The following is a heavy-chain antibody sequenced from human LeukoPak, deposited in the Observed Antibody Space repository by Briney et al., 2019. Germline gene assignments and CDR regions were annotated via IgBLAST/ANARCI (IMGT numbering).Heavy chain of an antibody. D-gene: IGHD3-22*01. Sequence: GGSLRLSCAASGFTFSGYAMSGVRQSPGQGLEGVSGICGNGDCTYYADSVKGRFTISRDNSKNTVYLQMNSLRAEDTAVYYCAKGGIVVVLGDWGQGTLVTVSS. CDR1: GFTFSGYA. CDR2: ICGNGDCT. V-gene: IGHV3-23*01. CDR3: AKGGIVVVLGD. J-gene: IGHJ4*02.